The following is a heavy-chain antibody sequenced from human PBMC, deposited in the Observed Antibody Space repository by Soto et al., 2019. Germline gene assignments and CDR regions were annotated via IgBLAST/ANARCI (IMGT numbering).Heavy chain of an antibody. Sequence: PSQTLSLTCGISGDIVSRNFATWNWIRQSPSRGLEWLGRTNFRSTWYNNYAVSLKGRISITSDTSKNQFSLHLNSVTPEDTAVYYCARGDISGDGYNSLSNRWFDPWGQGTQVTVSS. D-gene: IGHD5-12*01. CDR3: ARGDISGDGYNSLSNRWFDP. V-gene: IGHV6-1*01. CDR2: TNFRSTWYN. J-gene: IGHJ5*02. CDR1: GDIVSRNFAT.